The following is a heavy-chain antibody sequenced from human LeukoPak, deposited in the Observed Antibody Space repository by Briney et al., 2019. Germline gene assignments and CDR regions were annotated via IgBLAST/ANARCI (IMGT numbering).Heavy chain of an antibody. CDR1: GGSISSGSYY. D-gene: IGHD2-15*01. CDR2: IYTSGST. CDR3: ARAHLVVAGIGDWFDP. J-gene: IGHJ5*02. Sequence: PSETLSLTCTVSGGSISSGSYYWSWIRQPAGKGLEWIGRIYTSGSTNYNPSLKSRVTISVDTSKNQFSLKLSSVTAADTAVYYCARAHLVVAGIGDWFDPWGQGTLVTVSS. V-gene: IGHV4-61*02.